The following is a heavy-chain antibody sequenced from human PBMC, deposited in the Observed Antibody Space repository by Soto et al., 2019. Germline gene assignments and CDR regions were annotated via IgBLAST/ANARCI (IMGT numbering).Heavy chain of an antibody. V-gene: IGHV1-69*01. D-gene: IGHD3-16*01. J-gene: IGHJ6*04. Sequence: QVQLVQSGAEVKKPGSSVKVSCKASGGTFSSYAISRVRQPPGQGLQWRGGTIPIFGTANYAQKSQGRVTIPADESTSTAYMVLSSLRYDDTAVYYWARDRRLLGPARPYGMDVWGKGTTVTDSS. CDR3: ARDRRLLGPARPYGMDV. CDR2: TIPIFGTA. CDR1: GGTFSSYA.